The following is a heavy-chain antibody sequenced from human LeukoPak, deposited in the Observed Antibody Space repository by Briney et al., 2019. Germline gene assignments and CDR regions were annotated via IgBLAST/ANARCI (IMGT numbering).Heavy chain of an antibody. Sequence: TSVKVSCKASGYTFTSYYMHWVRQAPGQGLEWMGIINPSGGSTSYAQKFQGRVTITRDTSASTAYMELSSLRSEDTAVYYCARGPRAAADDYWGQGTLVTVSS. CDR3: ARGPRAAADDY. D-gene: IGHD6-13*01. CDR2: INPSGGST. J-gene: IGHJ4*02. V-gene: IGHV1-46*01. CDR1: GYTFTSYY.